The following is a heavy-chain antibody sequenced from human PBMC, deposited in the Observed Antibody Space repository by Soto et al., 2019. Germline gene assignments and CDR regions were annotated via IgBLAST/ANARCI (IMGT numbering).Heavy chain of an antibody. CDR2: IYYSGST. J-gene: IGHJ6*02. D-gene: IGHD3-3*01. CDR1: GGSISSYY. CDR3: ARHYDFWSGYYYYYGMDV. V-gene: IGHV4-59*04. Sequence: PSETLSLTCTVSGGSISSYYWSWIRQPPGKGLEWIGYIYYSGSTYYNPSLKSRVTISVDTSKNQFSLKLSSVTAADTAVYYCARHYDFWSGYYYYYGMDVWGQGTTVTVSS.